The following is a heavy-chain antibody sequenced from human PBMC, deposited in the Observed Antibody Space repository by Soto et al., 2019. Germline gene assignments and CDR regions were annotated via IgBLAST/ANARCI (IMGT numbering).Heavy chain of an antibody. CDR3: ARGPGVVPAAKFPGMDV. D-gene: IGHD2-2*01. CDR2: IYPGDSDT. Sequence: GESLKISCKGSGYSFTSYWIGWVRQMPGKGLEWMGIIYPGDSDTRYSPSFQGQVTISVDKSISTAYLQWSSLKASDTAIYYCARGPGVVPAAKFPGMDVWGQGTTVTVSS. CDR1: GYSFTSYW. J-gene: IGHJ6*02. V-gene: IGHV5-51*01.